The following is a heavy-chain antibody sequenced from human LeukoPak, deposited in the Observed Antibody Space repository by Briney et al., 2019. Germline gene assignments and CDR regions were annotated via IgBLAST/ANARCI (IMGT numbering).Heavy chain of an antibody. CDR1: GGSISSSSYY. V-gene: IGHV4-39*07. CDR2: IYYSGST. D-gene: IGHD1-26*01. CDR3: ARVRGSYYDY. J-gene: IGHJ4*02. Sequence: SETLSLTCTVSGGSISSSSYYWGGLRQPPGKGLEWIGSIYYSGSTYYNPSLKSRVTITVDTSKNQFSLKLSSVTAADTAVYYCARVRGSYYDYWGQGTLVTVSS.